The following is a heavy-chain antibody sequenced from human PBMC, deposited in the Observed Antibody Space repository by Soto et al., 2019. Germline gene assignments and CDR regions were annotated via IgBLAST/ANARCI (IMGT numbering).Heavy chain of an antibody. Sequence: SVKVSCTASGFTFTSSAVQWVRQARGQRLEWIGWIVVGSGNTNYAQKFQERVTITRDMSTSTAYMELSSLRSEDTAVYYCAAAGMDGTYYYYYGRDVWGQGTTVTVSS. CDR2: IVVGSGNT. V-gene: IGHV1-58*01. CDR1: GFTFTSSA. CDR3: AAAGMDGTYYYYYGRDV. D-gene: IGHD3-10*01. J-gene: IGHJ6*02.